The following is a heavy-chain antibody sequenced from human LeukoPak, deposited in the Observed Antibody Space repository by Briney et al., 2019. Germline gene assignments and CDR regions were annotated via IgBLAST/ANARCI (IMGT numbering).Heavy chain of an antibody. CDR2: IIPIFGTA. Sequence: SVTVSCKASGGTFSSYAISWVRQAPGQGLEWMGGIIPIFGTANYAQKFQGRVTITADESTSTAYMELSSLRSEDTAVYYCARDREQWLGRRWFDSWGQGTLVTVSS. D-gene: IGHD6-19*01. CDR1: GGTFSSYA. V-gene: IGHV1-69*13. J-gene: IGHJ5*01. CDR3: ARDREQWLGRRWFDS.